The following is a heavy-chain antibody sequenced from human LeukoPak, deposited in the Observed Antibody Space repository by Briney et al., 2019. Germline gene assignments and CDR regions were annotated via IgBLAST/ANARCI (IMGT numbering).Heavy chain of an antibody. CDR2: INHSGST. CDR1: GGSFSGYY. D-gene: IGHD2-2*01. CDR3: ARAGDCSSTSCYPTADFDY. J-gene: IGHJ4*02. Sequence: PSETLSLTCAVYGGSFSGYYWSWIRQPPGKGLEWIGEINHSGSTNYNPSLKSRVTISVDTSKNQFSLKLSSVTAADTAVYYCARAGDCSSTSCYPTADFDYWGQGTLVPVSS. V-gene: IGHV4-34*01.